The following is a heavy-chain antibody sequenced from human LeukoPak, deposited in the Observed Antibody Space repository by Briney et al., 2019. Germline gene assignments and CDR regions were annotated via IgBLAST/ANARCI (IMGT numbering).Heavy chain of an antibody. CDR1: GFTFSDYY. CDR3: ARDSWAAADPYYYYGMDV. D-gene: IGHD6-13*01. J-gene: IGHJ6*04. CDR2: ITSSSSYT. Sequence: GGSLRLSCAASGFTFSDYYMSWIRQAPGKGLEWVSYITSSSSYTNYADSVKGRFTISRDNAKNSLYLQMNSLRAEDTAVYYCARDSWAAADPYYYYGMDVWGKGTTGTVSS. V-gene: IGHV3-11*06.